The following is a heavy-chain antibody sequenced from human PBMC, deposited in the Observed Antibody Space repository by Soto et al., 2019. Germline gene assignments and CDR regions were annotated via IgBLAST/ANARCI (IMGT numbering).Heavy chain of an antibody. J-gene: IGHJ2*01. CDR1: GVTFSKYA. D-gene: IGHD4-17*01. V-gene: IGHV3-23*01. CDR3: SKGDYGGNSPYWYFDF. CDR2: ITGSGGRT. Sequence: EVQLLESGGGLVQPGGSLRLSCAVSGVTFSKYAMSWVRQPPGKGPEWVSAITGSGGRTYYADSVKGRFTISRDNSKNILFLQMNRLRDEDTATYYCSKGDYGGNSPYWYFDFWGRGTLVIVSS.